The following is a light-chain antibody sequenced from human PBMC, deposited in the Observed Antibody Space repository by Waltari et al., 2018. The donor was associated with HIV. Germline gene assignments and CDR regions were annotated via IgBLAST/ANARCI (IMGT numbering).Light chain of an antibody. CDR3: QRRGNWPIT. CDR1: QSVSW. V-gene: IGKV3-11*01. J-gene: IGKJ5*01. CDR2: HAS. Sequence: EIVLTQSPATLSLSPGERATLSCRASQSVSWLAWYQQKPCQAPRLLIYHASNRAAGIPARFRGSGSGTDFTLTISSLEPEDFAVYYCQRRGNWPITFGQGTRLEIK.